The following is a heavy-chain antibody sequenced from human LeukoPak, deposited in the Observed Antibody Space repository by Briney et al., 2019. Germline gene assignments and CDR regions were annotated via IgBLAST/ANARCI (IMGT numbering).Heavy chain of an antibody. Sequence: TSETLSLTCTVSGGSISSGSYYWSWIRQPPGKGLEWIGSMYHSGSTYYNPSLKSRVTISVDTSKNQFSLQLTSVTAADTAVYYCARQGPAAIRPIVALGGFDYWGQGTLVTVSS. V-gene: IGHV4-39*01. CDR1: GGSISSGSYY. CDR3: ARQGPAAIRPIVALGGFDY. D-gene: IGHD2-2*01. J-gene: IGHJ4*02. CDR2: MYHSGST.